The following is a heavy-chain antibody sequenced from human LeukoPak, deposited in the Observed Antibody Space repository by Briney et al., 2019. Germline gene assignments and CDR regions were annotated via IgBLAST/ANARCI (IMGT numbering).Heavy chain of an antibody. D-gene: IGHD3-16*02. V-gene: IGHV3-30*02. Sequence: GGSLRLSCAASGFTFSSYGMHWVRQAPGKGLEWVAFIRSDGSIKYYTESLKGRFTISRDNAKNTLYLQMNSLRAEDTAVYYCARAVGLYYDYVWGSYRDDAFDIWGQGTMVTVSS. J-gene: IGHJ3*02. CDR1: GFTFSSYG. CDR3: ARAVGLYYDYVWGSYRDDAFDI. CDR2: IRSDGSIK.